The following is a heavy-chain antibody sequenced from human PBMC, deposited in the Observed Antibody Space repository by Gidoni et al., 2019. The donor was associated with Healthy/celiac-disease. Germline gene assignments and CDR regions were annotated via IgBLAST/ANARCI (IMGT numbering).Heavy chain of an antibody. Sequence: EVQLVESGGGLVKPGGSLRLSCAAAGFTFRCYSMNWVRQAPGKGLEWVSSISSSSSYIYYADSVKGRFTISRDNAKNSLYLQMNSLRAEDTAVYYCARVFRCSGGSCYLGFDYWGQGTLVTVSS. CDR2: ISSSSSYI. CDR3: ARVFRCSGGSCYLGFDY. D-gene: IGHD2-15*01. J-gene: IGHJ4*02. V-gene: IGHV3-21*01. CDR1: GFTFRCYS.